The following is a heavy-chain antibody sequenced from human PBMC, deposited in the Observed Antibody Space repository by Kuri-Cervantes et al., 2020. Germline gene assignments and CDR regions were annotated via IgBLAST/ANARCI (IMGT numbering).Heavy chain of an antibody. J-gene: IGHJ5*02. CDR1: GYTFTGYY. D-gene: IGHD3-9*01. CDR2: INPNSGGT. Sequence: ASATLSCKASGYTFTGYYMHWVRQAPGQGLEWMGWINPNSGGTNYAQKFQGRVTMTRDTSISTAYMELSRLRSDDTAVYYCARVIPPYDILTGSPTGAWGQGTLVTVSS. V-gene: IGHV1-2*02. CDR3: ARVIPPYDILTGSPTGA.